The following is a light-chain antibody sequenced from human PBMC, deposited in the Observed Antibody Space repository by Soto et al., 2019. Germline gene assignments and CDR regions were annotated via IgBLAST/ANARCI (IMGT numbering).Light chain of an antibody. V-gene: IGKV3-11*01. Sequence: IVLTQSPGTLSLSPGEKATLSCRASQSISNNFAWFQQKPGQVPRLLIYGASNRATGVSARFSGSGSGTEFTLTISSLQPEDFAVYYCQQRSNWLPTFGQGTRLEIK. CDR3: QQRSNWLPT. J-gene: IGKJ5*01. CDR2: GAS. CDR1: QSISNN.